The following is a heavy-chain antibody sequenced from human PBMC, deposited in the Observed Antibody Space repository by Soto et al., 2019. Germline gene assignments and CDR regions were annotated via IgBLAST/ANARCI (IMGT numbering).Heavy chain of an antibody. CDR3: ARDQSFRYGNAFDY. Sequence: EVQLVESGGGLVKPGGSLRLSCAASGFTFSSYSMNWVRQAPGKGLEWVSSISSSSSYIYYADSVKGRFTISRDNAKNSPYLQMNSLRAEDTAVYYCARDQSFRYGNAFDYWGQGTLVTVSS. D-gene: IGHD3-16*02. J-gene: IGHJ4*02. V-gene: IGHV3-21*01. CDR1: GFTFSSYS. CDR2: ISSSSSYI.